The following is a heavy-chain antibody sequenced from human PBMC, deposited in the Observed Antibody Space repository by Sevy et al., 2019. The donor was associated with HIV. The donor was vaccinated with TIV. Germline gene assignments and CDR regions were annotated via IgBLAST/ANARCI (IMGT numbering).Heavy chain of an antibody. J-gene: IGHJ6*02. V-gene: IGHV3-66*01. CDR3: ARDRYYDASGYYYYYYGMDV. D-gene: IGHD3-22*01. Sequence: GGSLRLSCEASGFTVSGNYMAWVRLAPGKGLEWVSLIDSGGSTYHADSVKGRFTISRDNAKNTLYLQMNPLRAEDTAVYFCARDRYYDASGYYYYYYGMDVWGQGTTVTVSS. CDR2: IDSGGST. CDR1: GFTVSGNY.